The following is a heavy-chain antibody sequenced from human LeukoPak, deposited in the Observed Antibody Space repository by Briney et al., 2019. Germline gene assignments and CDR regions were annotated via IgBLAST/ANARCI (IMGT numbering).Heavy chain of an antibody. Sequence: GGALRLSCRASGFTLIDYWMHWVRQAPGEGLVWVSRINRDGRSAGYADFLKGRFTISRDNAKNTLSMQMDNLRVEDTAIYYCARGKRGFGDPYSFFDYWGQGALVTVSS. CDR3: ARGKRGFGDPYSFFDY. J-gene: IGHJ4*02. D-gene: IGHD4-17*01. CDR1: GFTLIDYW. CDR2: INRDGRSA. V-gene: IGHV3-74*01.